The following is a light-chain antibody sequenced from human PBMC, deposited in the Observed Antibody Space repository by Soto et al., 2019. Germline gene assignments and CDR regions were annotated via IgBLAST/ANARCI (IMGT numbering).Light chain of an antibody. J-gene: IGKJ1*01. CDR1: ESLVFSDGNTY. CDR2: KVS. CDR3: VQGTHWPRT. Sequence: DVVMTQSPLFLPVTLGQPASISCRSSESLVFSDGNTYLTWLHQRPGQSPRRLIYKVSKRGSGVPVRFSGSGSGTDFTLKISRVEAEDVGLYYCVQGTHWPRTFGQGTKGEIK. V-gene: IGKV2-30*01.